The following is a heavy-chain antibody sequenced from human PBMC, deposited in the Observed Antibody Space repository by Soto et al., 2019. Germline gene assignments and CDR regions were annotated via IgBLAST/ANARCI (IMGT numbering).Heavy chain of an antibody. CDR3: ARNILGGTTDY. Sequence: ASVKVSCKASGYTFTNHAIHWVLQAPGQGLEWMGWINAGKGDTKYPQRFQGRVTITRDTSASTAYMELSSLRSEDTAVYYCARNILGGTTDYWGPGTLVTVSS. V-gene: IGHV1-3*01. CDR1: GYTFTNHA. D-gene: IGHD1-7*01. J-gene: IGHJ4*02. CDR2: INAGKGDT.